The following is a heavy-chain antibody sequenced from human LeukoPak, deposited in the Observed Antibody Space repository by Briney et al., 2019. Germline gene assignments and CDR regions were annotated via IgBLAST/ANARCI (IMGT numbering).Heavy chain of an antibody. CDR3: ARGYPDIVVVPAAIYWFDP. D-gene: IGHD2-2*02. CDR1: GYTFTSYD. J-gene: IGHJ5*02. Sequence: GASVKVSCKASGYTFTSYDITWVRQATGQGLEWMGWMNPNSGNTGYAQKFQGRVTITRNTSISTAYMELSSLRSEDTAVYYCARGYPDIVVVPAAIYWFDPWGQGTLVTVSS. CDR2: MNPNSGNT. V-gene: IGHV1-8*03.